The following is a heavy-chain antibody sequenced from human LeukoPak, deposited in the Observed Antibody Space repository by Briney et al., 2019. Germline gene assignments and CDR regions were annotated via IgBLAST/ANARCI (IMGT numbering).Heavy chain of an antibody. D-gene: IGHD3-9*01. CDR2: ISTSTGNT. CDR1: GSTFTSNG. J-gene: IGHJ4*02. V-gene: IGHV1-18*01. Sequence: ASMKVSCKASGSTFTSNGSRWVRHAPGQGLEWMVWISTSTGNTNYAQKFQGRVTMTRDTSTSTAYMELRGLRSDDTFFYHAEGGIRDSFERWGQGSLVTVSS. CDR3: EGGIRDSFER.